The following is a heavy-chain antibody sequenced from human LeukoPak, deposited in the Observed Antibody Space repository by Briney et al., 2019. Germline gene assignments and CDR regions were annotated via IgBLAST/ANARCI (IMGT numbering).Heavy chain of an antibody. CDR1: GYTFTSYG. Sequence: ASVKVSCKASGYTFTSYGISWVRQAPGQGLEWMGWLSAYNGNTNYAQKLQGRVTMTTDTSTSTAYMELRSLRSDDTAVYYCARRYIAVAGTSWFDPWGQGTLVTVSS. CDR3: ARRYIAVAGTSWFDP. CDR2: LSAYNGNT. V-gene: IGHV1-18*04. D-gene: IGHD6-19*01. J-gene: IGHJ5*02.